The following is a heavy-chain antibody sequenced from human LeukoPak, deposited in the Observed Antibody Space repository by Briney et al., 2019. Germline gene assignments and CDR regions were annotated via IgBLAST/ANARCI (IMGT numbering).Heavy chain of an antibody. Sequence: GGSLRLSCAASGFTFSSYWTNWARQAPGKGLEWVASINHNGNVNYYVDSVKGRFTISRDNAKNSLYLQMNSLRAEDTALYYCAKDMSYDSSGSDYWGQGTLVTVSS. V-gene: IGHV3-7*03. J-gene: IGHJ4*02. CDR1: GFTFSSYW. CDR2: INHNGNVN. CDR3: AKDMSYDSSGSDY. D-gene: IGHD3-22*01.